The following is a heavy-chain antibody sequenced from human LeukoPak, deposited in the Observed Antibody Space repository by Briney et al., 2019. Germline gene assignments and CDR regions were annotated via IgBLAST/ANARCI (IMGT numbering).Heavy chain of an antibody. Sequence: GGSMRLSCAAYGFTFSSYSMNWVRQAPGKGLEWVSSISSSSYIYYADSVKGRFTISRDNAKNSLYLQMNSLRAEDTAVYYCARDRYSPYSSGWDLFDYWGQGTLVTVSS. V-gene: IGHV3-21*01. D-gene: IGHD6-19*01. CDR1: GFTFSSYS. J-gene: IGHJ4*02. CDR3: ARDRYSPYSSGWDLFDY. CDR2: ISSSSYI.